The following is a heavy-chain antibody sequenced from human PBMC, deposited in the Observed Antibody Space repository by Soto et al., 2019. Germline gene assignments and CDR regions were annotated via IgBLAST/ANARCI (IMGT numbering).Heavy chain of an antibody. CDR3: AHDCSGYTTSPYWFDP. CDR2: IYWNDEK. J-gene: IGHJ5*02. V-gene: IGHV2-5*01. D-gene: IGHD6-13*01. Sequence: SGPTLVNPTETLTLTCTLFGLSLSTSGVGVGWIRQPPGKALEWLALIYWNDEKRYSPSLKSRLTISKDTSKNQVVLTMTNMDPVDTATYYCAHDCSGYTTSPYWFDPWGQGIMVTVSS. CDR1: GLSLSTSGVG.